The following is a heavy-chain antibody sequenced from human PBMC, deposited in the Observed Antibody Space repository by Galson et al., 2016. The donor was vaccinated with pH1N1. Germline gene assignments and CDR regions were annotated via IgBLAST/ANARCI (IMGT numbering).Heavy chain of an antibody. Sequence: SLRLSCAASGFTFSRYYMIWVRQAPGKGLEWVANIKQDGSEKNYVDSVKGRFTISRDNAKNSVYLQMNSLRAEDTAVYYCAKENWGCEYWGQGTLVTVSS. D-gene: IGHD7-27*01. CDR3: AKENWGCEY. V-gene: IGHV3-7*01. J-gene: IGHJ4*02. CDR1: GFTFSRYY. CDR2: IKQDGSEK.